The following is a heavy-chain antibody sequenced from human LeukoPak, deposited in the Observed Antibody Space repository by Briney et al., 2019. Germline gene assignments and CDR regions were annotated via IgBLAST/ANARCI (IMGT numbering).Heavy chain of an antibody. CDR3: ARGLAYYYDSSAYFLDY. J-gene: IGHJ4*02. V-gene: IGHV3-23*01. D-gene: IGHD3-22*01. Sequence: GGTLRLSCAASGFTFSRYGMSWVRQAPGKGLEWVSGISGSGASTYYADSVKGRFTISRDNTKNTVYLQMNSLRAEDTAVYYCARGLAYYYDSSAYFLDYWGQGTLVTVSS. CDR2: ISGSGAST. CDR1: GFTFSRYG.